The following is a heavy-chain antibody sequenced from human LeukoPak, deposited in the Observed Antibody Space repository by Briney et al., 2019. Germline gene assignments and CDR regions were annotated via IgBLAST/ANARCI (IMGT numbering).Heavy chain of an antibody. D-gene: IGHD4-17*01. CDR2: IIPILGIA. V-gene: IGHV1-69*04. CDR3: ARDTVTTVDY. J-gene: IGHJ4*02. Sequence: SVKVSCKASGGTFSSYAISWVRQAPGQGLEWMGRIIPILGIANYAQKFQGRVTITAGKSTSTAYMELSSLRSEDTAVYYRARDTVTTVDYWGQGTLVTVSS. CDR1: GGTFSSYA.